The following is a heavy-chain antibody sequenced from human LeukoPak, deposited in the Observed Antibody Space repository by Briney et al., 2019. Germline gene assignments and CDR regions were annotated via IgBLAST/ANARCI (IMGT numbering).Heavy chain of an antibody. V-gene: IGHV4-59*01. CDR3: ASMVGLWFGELSWFDP. J-gene: IGHJ5*02. Sequence: SETLSLTCTVYGGSISSYYWSWIRQPPGKGLEWIGYIYYSGSTNYNPSLKSRVTISVDTSKNQFSLKLSSVTAADTAVYYCASMVGLWFGELSWFDPWGQGTLVTVSS. CDR1: GGSISSYY. CDR2: IYYSGST. D-gene: IGHD3-10*01.